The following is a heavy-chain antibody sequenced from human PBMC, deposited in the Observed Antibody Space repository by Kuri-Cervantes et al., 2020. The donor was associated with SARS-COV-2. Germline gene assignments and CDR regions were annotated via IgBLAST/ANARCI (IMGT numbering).Heavy chain of an antibody. V-gene: IGHV3-30-3*01. CDR3: ARSARAAGTYYYYGMDV. CDR2: ISYDGSNK. CDR1: GFKFSRTD. D-gene: IGHD6-13*01. Sequence: GESLKISCAASGFKFSRTDMHWVRQAPGKGLEWVAVISYDGSNKYYADSVKGRFTISRDNSKNTLYLQMNSLRAEDTAVYYCARSARAAGTYYYYGMDVWGQGTTVTVSS. J-gene: IGHJ6*02.